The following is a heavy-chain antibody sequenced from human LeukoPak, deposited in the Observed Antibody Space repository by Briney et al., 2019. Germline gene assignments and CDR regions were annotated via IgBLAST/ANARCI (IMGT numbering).Heavy chain of an antibody. J-gene: IGHJ4*02. Sequence: GASVKVSCKASGYTFTSYGISWVRQAPGQGLEWMGWISAYNGNTNYAQKLQGRVTMTTDTSTSTAYMELRSLRSDDTAVYYCARELPRDSGMYSGSYGRFDYWGQGTLVTVSS. D-gene: IGHD1-26*01. CDR3: ARELPRDSGMYSGSYGRFDY. CDR1: GYTFTSYG. V-gene: IGHV1-18*01. CDR2: ISAYNGNT.